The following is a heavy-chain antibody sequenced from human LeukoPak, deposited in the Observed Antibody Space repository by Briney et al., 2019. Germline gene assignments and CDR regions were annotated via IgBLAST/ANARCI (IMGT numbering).Heavy chain of an antibody. J-gene: IGHJ4*02. D-gene: IGHD6-13*01. CDR2: ISGSGGST. CDR3: ARGSYSSSWKTFDY. Sequence: GGSLRLSCAASGFTFSSYAMSWVRQAPGKGLEWVSTISGSGGSTYYADSVKGRFTISRDNSKNTLYLQMNSLRADDTAMYYCARGSYSSSWKTFDYWGQGTLVTVSS. V-gene: IGHV3-23*01. CDR1: GFTFSSYA.